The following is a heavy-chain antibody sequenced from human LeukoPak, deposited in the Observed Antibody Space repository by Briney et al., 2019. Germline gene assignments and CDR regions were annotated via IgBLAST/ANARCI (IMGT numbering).Heavy chain of an antibody. D-gene: IGHD3-3*01. CDR1: GYTFTAYD. CDR2: IIPNNGGT. Sequence: GASVRVSCKASGYTFTAYDIHWVRQAPGQGLEWMGRIIPNNGGTNYAQKFQGRVTMTRDTSINTAYMELSSLRSDDTAVYYCARDLTIFGYYYMDVWGKGTTVTVSS. J-gene: IGHJ6*03. V-gene: IGHV1-2*06. CDR3: ARDLTIFGYYYMDV.